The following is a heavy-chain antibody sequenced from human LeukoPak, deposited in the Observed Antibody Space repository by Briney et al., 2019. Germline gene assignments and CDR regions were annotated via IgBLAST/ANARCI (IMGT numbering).Heavy chain of an antibody. J-gene: IGHJ4*02. Sequence: LETLSLTCTVSGGSISSYYWSWIRQPAGKGLEWIGRIYTSGSTNYNPSLKSRVTMSVDTSKNQFSLKLSSVTAADTAVYYCARVRRDMVRGGSYYFDYWGQGTLVTVSS. D-gene: IGHD3-10*01. CDR1: GGSISSYY. CDR3: ARVRRDMVRGGSYYFDY. CDR2: IYTSGST. V-gene: IGHV4-4*07.